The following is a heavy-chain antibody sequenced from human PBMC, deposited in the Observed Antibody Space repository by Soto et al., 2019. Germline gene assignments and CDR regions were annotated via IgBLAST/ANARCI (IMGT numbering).Heavy chain of an antibody. V-gene: IGHV3-33*01. CDR2: IWYDGSNK. CDR3: ARDALSSGNYYHFDY. CDR1: GFTFSSYG. J-gene: IGHJ4*02. Sequence: QVQLVESGGGVVQPGRSLRLSCAASGFTFSSYGMHWVRQAPGKGLEWVALIWYDGSNKYYADSVNGRFTISRDNSKNTLYLQMNSLSAEDTAVYYCARDALSSGNYYHFDYWGQGTLVTVSS. D-gene: IGHD3-10*01.